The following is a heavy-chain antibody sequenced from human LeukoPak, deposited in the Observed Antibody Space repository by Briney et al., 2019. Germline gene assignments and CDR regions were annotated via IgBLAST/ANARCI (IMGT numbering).Heavy chain of an antibody. D-gene: IGHD2-2*01. Sequence: LEASVKVSCKASGYTFTGYYMHWVRQAPGQGLEWMGWINPNSGGTNYAQKFQGRVTMTRDTSISTAYMELSRLRSDDTAVYYCAREVSDCSSTSCYRGFDYWGQGTLVTVSS. CDR2: INPNSGGT. V-gene: IGHV1-2*03. CDR3: AREVSDCSSTSCYRGFDY. J-gene: IGHJ4*02. CDR1: GYTFTGYY.